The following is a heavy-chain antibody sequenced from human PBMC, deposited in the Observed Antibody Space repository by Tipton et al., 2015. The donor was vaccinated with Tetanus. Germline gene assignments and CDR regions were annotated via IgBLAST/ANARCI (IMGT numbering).Heavy chain of an antibody. CDR3: ARVAYSYDSTGLVLSGMDV. D-gene: IGHD3-22*01. V-gene: IGHV4-59*01. Sequence: TLSLTCAVYGASISNFYWSWIRQPPGKGLEWIGYIYYSGSTNYNPSLKSRVTISVDTSKNQFSLKLSSVTAADTAVYYCARVAYSYDSTGLVLSGMDVWGQGTTVTVSS. CDR1: GASISNFY. J-gene: IGHJ6*02. CDR2: IYYSGST.